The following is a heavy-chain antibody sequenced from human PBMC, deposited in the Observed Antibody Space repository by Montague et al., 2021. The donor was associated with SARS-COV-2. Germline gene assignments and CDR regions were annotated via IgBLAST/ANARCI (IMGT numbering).Heavy chain of an antibody. CDR1: GGSISSPDYY. J-gene: IGHJ4*02. CDR3: ARQLTSYCAASKCYSYYLDG. V-gene: IGHV4-39*01. Sequence: SETLSLTCTVSGGSISSPDYYWSWIRQSPGKGLEWIGSISYTGSTYSNPSLRSRVSFSMDTSKNHFSLSLSSVTDADTAVYFCARQLTSYCAASKCYSYYLDGWGQGALVTVSS. D-gene: IGHD2-8*02. CDR2: ISYTGST.